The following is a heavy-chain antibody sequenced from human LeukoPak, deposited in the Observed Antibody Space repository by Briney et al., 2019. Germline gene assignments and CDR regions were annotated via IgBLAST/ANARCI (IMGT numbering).Heavy chain of an antibody. D-gene: IGHD6-6*01. CDR1: GFSFSGHW. Sequence: GGSLRLSCTASGFSFSGHWMHWARQLPGRGLVWVSRISPTGSTTSYADSVKGRFTVSRDNAKNTLYLQVNNLRAEDTAVYYCARGPNSNWSGLDFWGQGTPLTVSS. CDR3: ARGPNSNWSGLDF. V-gene: IGHV3-74*01. CDR2: ISPTGSTT. J-gene: IGHJ4*02.